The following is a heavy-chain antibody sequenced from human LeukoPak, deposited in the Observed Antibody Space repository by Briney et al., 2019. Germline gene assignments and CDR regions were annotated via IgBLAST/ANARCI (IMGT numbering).Heavy chain of an antibody. D-gene: IGHD6-13*01. Sequence: HGESLKISCKGSGYSFTRYWIGWVRQMPGKGLEWMGIIYPGDSDTRYSPSFQGQVTISADKSISSAYLQWSSLKASDTAMYYCARKIAASGHDAFDIWGQGTMVTVSS. CDR1: GYSFTRYW. V-gene: IGHV5-51*01. CDR2: IYPGDSDT. CDR3: ARKIAASGHDAFDI. J-gene: IGHJ3*02.